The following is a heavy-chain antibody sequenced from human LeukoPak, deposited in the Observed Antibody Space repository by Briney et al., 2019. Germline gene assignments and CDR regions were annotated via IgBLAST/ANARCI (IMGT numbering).Heavy chain of an antibody. V-gene: IGHV4-39*01. Sequence: PSETLSFTCTVSGGSISSSSYYWGWIRQPPGKGLEWIGSIYYSGSTYYNPSLKSRVTISVDTSKNQFSLKLSSVTAADTAVYYCRGYREITMIVVGGYYFDYWGQGTLVTVSS. J-gene: IGHJ4*02. CDR2: IYYSGST. D-gene: IGHD3-22*01. CDR1: GGSISSSSYY. CDR3: RGYREITMIVVGGYYFDY.